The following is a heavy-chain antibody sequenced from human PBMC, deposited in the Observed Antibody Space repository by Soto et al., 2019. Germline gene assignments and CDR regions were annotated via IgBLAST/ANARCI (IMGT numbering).Heavy chain of an antibody. CDR2: ITEGGTT. CDR1: ADSFSGYF. D-gene: IGHD2-15*01. Sequence: PSETLSLTCAVHADSFSGYFWAWIRQPPGKGLEWIAEITEGGTTNYSPSLKSRVSIAVDSSKRQFSLTLSSVTAADTAMYYCARGGDAMCYPNFDYWSQGSLVTVSS. V-gene: IGHV4-34*01. CDR3: ARGGDAMCYPNFDY. J-gene: IGHJ4*02.